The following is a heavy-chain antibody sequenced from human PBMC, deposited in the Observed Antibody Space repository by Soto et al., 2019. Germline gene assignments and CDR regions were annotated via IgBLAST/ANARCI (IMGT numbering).Heavy chain of an antibody. V-gene: IGHV4-39*01. CDR1: GGSISSSSYY. CDR3: ARRGDGYNWQHYYYGMDV. D-gene: IGHD5-12*01. Sequence: PSETLSLTCTVSGGSISSSSYYWGWIRQPPGKGLEWIGSIYYSGSTYYNPSLKSRVTISVDTSKNQFSLKLSSVTAADTAVYYCARRGDGYNWQHYYYGMDVWGQGTTVTVSS. CDR2: IYYSGST. J-gene: IGHJ6*02.